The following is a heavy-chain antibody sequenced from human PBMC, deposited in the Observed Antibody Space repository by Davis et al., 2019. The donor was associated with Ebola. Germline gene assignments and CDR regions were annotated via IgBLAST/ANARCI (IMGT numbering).Heavy chain of an antibody. V-gene: IGHV3-30*04. D-gene: IGHD3-16*01. J-gene: IGHJ4*02. CDR1: GITFSRYA. Sequence: GGSLRPSCAVLGITFSRYAMHWVRQAPGKGLEWVTRIAYDGRYESYAESVKGRFTISRDNSKSTLYLQMNSLRLEDTAAYYCVRDYNDGIGRFDYWGQGTLVTVSS. CDR3: VRDYNDGIGRFDY. CDR2: IAYDGRYE.